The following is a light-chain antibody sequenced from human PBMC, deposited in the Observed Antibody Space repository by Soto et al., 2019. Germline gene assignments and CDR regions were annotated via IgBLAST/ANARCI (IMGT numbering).Light chain of an antibody. CDR2: AAS. CDR1: QGIRNF. V-gene: IGKV1-17*01. Sequence: DIQMTQSPSPLSASVGDRVTITCRASQGIRNFLGWFKQKPGKAPESLIYAASSLDGGVPSRFSGSGSGTEFTLTISSLQPEDFATYYCLQHSTFPFTFGPGTKVDI. CDR3: LQHSTFPFT. J-gene: IGKJ3*01.